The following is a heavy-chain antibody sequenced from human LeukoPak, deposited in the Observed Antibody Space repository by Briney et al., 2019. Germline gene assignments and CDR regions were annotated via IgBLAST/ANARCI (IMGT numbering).Heavy chain of an antibody. V-gene: IGHV3-21*01. J-gene: IGHJ5*02. CDR3: ARLSIAAAGALDLNWFDP. D-gene: IGHD6-13*01. CDR2: ISSSSSYI. Sequence: GGSLRLSCAASGFTFSSYSMNWVRQAPRKGLEWVSSISSSSSYIYYADSAKGRFTISRDNAKNSLYLQMNSLRAEDTAVYYCARLSIAAAGALDLNWFDPWGQGTLVTVSS. CDR1: GFTFSSYS.